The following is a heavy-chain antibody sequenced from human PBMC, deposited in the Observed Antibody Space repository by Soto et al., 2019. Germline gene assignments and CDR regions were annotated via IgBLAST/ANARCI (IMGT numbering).Heavy chain of an antibody. J-gene: IGHJ4*02. D-gene: IGHD2-2*01. CDR2: ISSSSSYI. Sequence: PGGSLRLSCAASGFTFSSYSMNWVRQAPGKGLEWVSSISSSSSYIYYADSVKGRFTISRDNAKNSLYLQMNSLRAEDTAVYYCAREGYCSSTSCPEPYYFDYWGQGTLVTVSS. CDR3: AREGYCSSTSCPEPYYFDY. V-gene: IGHV3-21*01. CDR1: GFTFSSYS.